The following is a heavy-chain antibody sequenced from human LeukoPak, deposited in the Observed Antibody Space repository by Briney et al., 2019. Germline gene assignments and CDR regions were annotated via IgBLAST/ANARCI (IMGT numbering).Heavy chain of an antibody. CDR1: GGSISSYY. Sequence: NPSETLSLTCTVSGGSISSYYWSWIRQPPGKGLEWIGYIYYSGSTNYNPSLKSRVTISVDTSKNQFSLKLSSVTAADTAVYYCARVQADGSGSPRFDPWGQGTLVTVSS. CDR2: IYYSGST. J-gene: IGHJ5*02. D-gene: IGHD3-10*01. V-gene: IGHV4-59*01. CDR3: ARVQADGSGSPRFDP.